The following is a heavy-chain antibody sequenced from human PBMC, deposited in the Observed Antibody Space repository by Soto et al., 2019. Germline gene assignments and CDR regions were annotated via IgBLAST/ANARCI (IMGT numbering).Heavy chain of an antibody. CDR1: GGSFSGYY. CDR3: ARALICSSTSCYGSFDI. V-gene: IGHV4-34*01. Sequence: ETLSLTCAVYGGSFSGYYWSWIRQPPGKGLEWIGEINHSGSTSYNPSLKSRVTISVDTSKNQFSLKLSSVTAADTAVYYCARALICSSTSCYGSFDIWGQGTMVTVSS. D-gene: IGHD2-2*01. CDR2: INHSGST. J-gene: IGHJ3*02.